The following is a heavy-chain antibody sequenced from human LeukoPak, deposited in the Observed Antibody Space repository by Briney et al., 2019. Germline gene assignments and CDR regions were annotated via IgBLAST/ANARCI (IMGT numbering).Heavy chain of an antibody. CDR2: IYYSGTT. D-gene: IGHD7-27*01. V-gene: IGHV4-31*03. J-gene: IGHJ4*02. CDR3: ARDRSSWGLDC. CDR1: GVSISSGGYY. Sequence: SETLSLTCTVSGVSISSGGYYWSWIRQHPGKGLEWIGYIYYSGTTYYNPSLKSRVTISVDTSKNQFSLKLTSLTAADTAVYYCARDRSSWGLDCWGQGTLVIVSS.